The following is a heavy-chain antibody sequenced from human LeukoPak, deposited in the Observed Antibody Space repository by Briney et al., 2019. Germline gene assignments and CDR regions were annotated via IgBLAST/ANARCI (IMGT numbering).Heavy chain of an antibody. CDR2: INAGNGNT. J-gene: IGHJ6*02. D-gene: IGHD2-15*01. V-gene: IGHV1-3*01. CDR1: GYTFTSYA. Sequence: ASVKVSCKASGYTFTSYAMHWVRQAPGQRLEWMGWINAGNGNTKYSQKFQGRVTITRDTSASTAYMELSSLRSEDTAVYYCARTQNQGVVAATPYYYYGMDVWGQGTTVTVSS. CDR3: ARTQNQGVVAATPYYYYGMDV.